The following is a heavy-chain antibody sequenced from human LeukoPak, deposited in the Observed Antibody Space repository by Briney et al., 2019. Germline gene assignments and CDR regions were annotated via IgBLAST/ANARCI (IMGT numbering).Heavy chain of an antibody. D-gene: IGHD1-26*01. CDR1: GGSISSSNW. CDR3: AKSGGYGLIDY. Sequence: SGTLSLTCDVSGGSISSSNWWSWVRQPPGKGLEWIGEIYHSGSTNYNPSLKSRVTISVDKSKNQFPLNLSSVTAADTAMYYCAKSGGYGLIDYWGQGTLVTVSS. J-gene: IGHJ4*02. CDR2: IYHSGST. V-gene: IGHV4-4*02.